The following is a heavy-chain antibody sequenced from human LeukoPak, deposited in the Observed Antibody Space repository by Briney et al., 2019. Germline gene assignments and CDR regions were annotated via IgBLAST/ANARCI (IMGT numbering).Heavy chain of an antibody. D-gene: IGHD2-8*01. J-gene: IGHJ4*02. Sequence: GESLKISCKGSGYSFSGYWISWVRQMPGKGLEWMGRIDPSDSYSTYSPSFRGHVTISADKSISTAYLQWISLKASDSAMYYCARNGGSGLETLDYWGQGTLVTVSS. V-gene: IGHV5-10-1*01. CDR3: ARNGGSGLETLDY. CDR1: GYSFSGYW. CDR2: IDPSDSYS.